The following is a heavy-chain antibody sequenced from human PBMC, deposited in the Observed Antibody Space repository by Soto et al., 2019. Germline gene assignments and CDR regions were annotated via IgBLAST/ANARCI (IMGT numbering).Heavy chain of an antibody. D-gene: IGHD3-10*01. V-gene: IGHV3-49*03. Sequence: EVYLVESGGGLVEPGRSLRLSCTASGFPFGNFLMSWFRQAPGKGMERVGFIRSQPYGGTAEYAASVRGRFTISRDDSKGIAYLQMNSLQTEDSGVYYCIGSFPFWGQGPLVTVSS. CDR3: IGSFPF. J-gene: IGHJ4*02. CDR1: GFPFGNFL. CDR2: IRSQPYGGTA.